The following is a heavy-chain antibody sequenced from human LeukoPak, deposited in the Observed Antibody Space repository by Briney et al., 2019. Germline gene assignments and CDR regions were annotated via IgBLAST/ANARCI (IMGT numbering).Heavy chain of an antibody. CDR3: AKDRGDSGRYYYMDV. CDR1: GFTFSSYA. Sequence: GGSLRLSCAASGFTFSSYAMTGVRQAPRKGLELVSDISDSGGLTYYADSVKGRFTISRDNSKNTLYLQMNSLRTEDTAVYYCAKDRGDSGRYYYMDVWGKGTAVTVSS. CDR2: ISDSGGLT. D-gene: IGHD2-21*01. V-gene: IGHV3-23*01. J-gene: IGHJ6*03.